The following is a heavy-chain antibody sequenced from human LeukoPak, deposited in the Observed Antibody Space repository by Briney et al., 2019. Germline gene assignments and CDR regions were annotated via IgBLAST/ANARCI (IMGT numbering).Heavy chain of an antibody. J-gene: IGHJ6*02. Sequence: PSETLSLTCTVSGGSISSYYWSWIRQPAGKGLEWIGRIYTSGSTNYNPSLKSRVTMSVDTSKNQFSLKLSSVTAADTAVYCCAREGDDVGLVEWDYYYGMDVWGQGTTVTVPS. CDR2: IYTSGST. V-gene: IGHV4-4*07. D-gene: IGHD6-19*01. CDR1: GGSISSYY. CDR3: AREGDDVGLVEWDYYYGMDV.